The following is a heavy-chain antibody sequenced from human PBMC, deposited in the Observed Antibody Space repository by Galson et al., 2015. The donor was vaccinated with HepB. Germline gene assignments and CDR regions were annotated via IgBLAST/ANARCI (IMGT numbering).Heavy chain of an antibody. Sequence: SLRLSCAASGFTLSSYGMHWVRQAPGKGLEWVAFIRYDGSNKYYADSVKGRFTISRDNSKNTLYLQMNSLRAEDTAVYYCARGYYYDSSCYFDYWGQGTLVTVSS. V-gene: IGHV3-30*02. J-gene: IGHJ4*02. CDR2: IRYDGSNK. CDR3: ARGYYYDSSCYFDY. CDR1: GFTLSSYG. D-gene: IGHD3-22*01.